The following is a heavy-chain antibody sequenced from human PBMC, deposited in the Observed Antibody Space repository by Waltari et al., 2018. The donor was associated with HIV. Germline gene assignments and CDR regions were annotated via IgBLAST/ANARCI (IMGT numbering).Heavy chain of an antibody. V-gene: IGHV3-23*01. CDR3: AGEDDRGDFP. D-gene: IGHD2-21*01. J-gene: IGHJ5*02. CDR1: GVPFQNYA. Sequence: ELYLLESGGGLVQPGGSLRASCGGSGVPFQNYAVSWVRQAPGKGLEWISSVSESGDSTYYADSVEGRFTISRDNSKNMLYLQMNGLRVEDTAVYYCAGEDDRGDFPWGQGTLVTVSA. CDR2: VSESGDST.